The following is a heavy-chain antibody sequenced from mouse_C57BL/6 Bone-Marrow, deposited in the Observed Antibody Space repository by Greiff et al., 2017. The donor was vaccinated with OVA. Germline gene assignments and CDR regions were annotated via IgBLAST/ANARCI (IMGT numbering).Heavy chain of an antibody. J-gene: IGHJ3*01. V-gene: IGHV10-1*01. Sequence: EVQLVESGGGLVQPKGSLKLSCAASGFSFNTYAMNWVRQAPGKGLEWVARIRSKSNNYATYYADSVKDRFTISRDDSESMLYLQMNNLKTEDTAMYYCVRQYYGNYAAWFAYWGQGTLVTVSA. CDR1: GFSFNTYA. CDR3: VRQYYGNYAAWFAY. D-gene: IGHD2-1*01. CDR2: IRSKSNNYAT.